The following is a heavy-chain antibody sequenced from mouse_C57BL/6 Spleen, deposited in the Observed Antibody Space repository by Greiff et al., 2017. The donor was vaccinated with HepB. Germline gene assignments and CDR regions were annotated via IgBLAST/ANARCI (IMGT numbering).Heavy chain of an antibody. J-gene: IGHJ2*01. Sequence: VQLQQPGAELVRPGTSVKLSCKASGYTFTSYWMHWVKQRPGQGLEWIGVIDPSDSYTNYNQKFKGKATLTVDTSSSTAYMQLSSLTSEDSAVYYCARAPYDYDDYWGQGTTLTVSS. CDR2: IDPSDSYT. V-gene: IGHV1-59*01. D-gene: IGHD2-4*01. CDR1: GYTFTSYW. CDR3: ARAPYDYDDY.